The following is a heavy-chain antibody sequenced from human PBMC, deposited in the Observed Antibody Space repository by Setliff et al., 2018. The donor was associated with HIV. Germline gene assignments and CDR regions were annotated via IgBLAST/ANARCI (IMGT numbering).Heavy chain of an antibody. Sequence: SETLSLTCAVYGGSLSDSYYNWFRQPPGKGLEWIGEISHSGRTSYNSSLKSRVTMSVDASKNHISLTLTSLTAADTAVYYCARDQRLPGVQPPYWYFDLWGRGTLVTVS. V-gene: IGHV4-34*01. CDR1: GGSLSDSY. CDR2: ISHSGRT. J-gene: IGHJ2*01. D-gene: IGHD6-25*01. CDR3: ARDQRLPGVQPPYWYFDL.